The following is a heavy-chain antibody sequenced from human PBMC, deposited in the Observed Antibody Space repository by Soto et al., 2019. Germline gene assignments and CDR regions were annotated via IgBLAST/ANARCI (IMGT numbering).Heavy chain of an antibody. V-gene: IGHV3-30*01. Sequence: QVQLVESGGGVVQPGRSLRLSCAASGFAFSNYAMHWVRQAPGKGLEWVAVISYDGSNKYYADSVKGRFTISRDNSKNTRYLQMNSLRAEDTAVYYCASAPTTVVTPYYFDDWGQGTLVTVSS. CDR1: GFAFSNYA. J-gene: IGHJ4*02. D-gene: IGHD4-17*01. CDR2: ISYDGSNK. CDR3: ASAPTTVVTPYYFDD.